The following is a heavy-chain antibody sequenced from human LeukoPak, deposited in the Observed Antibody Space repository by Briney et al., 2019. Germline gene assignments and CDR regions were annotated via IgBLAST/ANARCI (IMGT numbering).Heavy chain of an antibody. CDR1: GGSISSYY. CDR2: AYYSGST. CDR3: ARVGSSSSLGY. Sequence: SETLSLTCAVSGGSISSYYWSWIRQPPGKGLEWIGYAYYSGSTNYNPSLKSRVTISVDTSNNQFSLKLSSVTAADTAVYYCARVGSSSSLGYWGQGTLVTVSS. J-gene: IGHJ4*02. D-gene: IGHD6-6*01. V-gene: IGHV4-59*01.